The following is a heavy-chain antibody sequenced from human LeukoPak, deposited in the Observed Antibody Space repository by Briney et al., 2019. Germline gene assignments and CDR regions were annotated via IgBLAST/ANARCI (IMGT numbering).Heavy chain of an antibody. CDR3: ARVHPGGTGIPDYYYYYYGMDV. D-gene: IGHD2-21*01. Sequence: ASVKVSCKASGGTFSSYAISWVRQAPGQGLEWMGGIIPIFGTANYAQKFQGRVTITADESTSTAYMELSSLRSEDTAVYYCARVHPGGTGIPDYYYYYYGMDVWGQGTTDTVSS. V-gene: IGHV1-69*13. CDR2: IIPIFGTA. CDR1: GGTFSSYA. J-gene: IGHJ6*02.